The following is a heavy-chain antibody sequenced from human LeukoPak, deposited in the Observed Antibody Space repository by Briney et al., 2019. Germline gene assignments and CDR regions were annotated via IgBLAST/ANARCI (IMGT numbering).Heavy chain of an antibody. D-gene: IGHD4-17*01. CDR1: GDSISSGNYY. J-gene: IGHJ4*02. CDR3: ARGPSLTTVTTYSYYFDY. V-gene: IGHV4-61*02. CDR2: IYTSGST. Sequence: SETLSLTCTVSGDSISSGNYYWTWIRQPAGKGLEWIGRIYTSGSTNYNPSLKSRVTISVDTSKNQFSLKLSSVTAADTAVYYCARGPSLTTVTTYSYYFDYWGQGTLVTVSS.